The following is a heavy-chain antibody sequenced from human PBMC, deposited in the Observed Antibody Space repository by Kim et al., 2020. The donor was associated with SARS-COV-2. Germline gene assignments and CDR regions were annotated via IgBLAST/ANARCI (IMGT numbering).Heavy chain of an antibody. Sequence: DSVKGRFTLSRDNANNALYLQMNSLRAEDTAMYYCAKDASLAVAGIFDYEGQGTLVTVSS. D-gene: IGHD6-19*01. J-gene: IGHJ4*02. CDR3: AKDASLAVAGIFDY. V-gene: IGHV3-9*01.